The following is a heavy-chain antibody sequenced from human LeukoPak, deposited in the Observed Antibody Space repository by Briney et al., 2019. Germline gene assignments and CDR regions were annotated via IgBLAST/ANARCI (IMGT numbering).Heavy chain of an antibody. J-gene: IGHJ4*02. CDR1: GFTFSSYA. CDR3: ARGNSGHCTGATCYALDY. D-gene: IGHD2-2*01. Sequence: GGSLRLSCAASGFTFSSYAMSFLRRAPGKGLEWVSAISDDFGTYHADSVKGRFTISRDNSRNTLYPQMTSLRAEDTAVYYCARGNSGHCTGATCYALDYWGQGTLVTVSS. CDR2: ISDDFGT. V-gene: IGHV3-23*01.